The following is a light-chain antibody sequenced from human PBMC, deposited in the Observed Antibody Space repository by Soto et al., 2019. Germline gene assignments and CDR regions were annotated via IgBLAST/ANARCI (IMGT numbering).Light chain of an antibody. V-gene: IGLV2-14*03. Sequence: QSALTQPASVSGSPGQSITISCTGTSSDVGGYNFVSWYQQHPGKAPRLMILDVNNRPSGVSTRFSGSKSGNTASLTISGLQAEDEADYYCCSYSGSSTIVVFGGGIKLTVL. CDR3: CSYSGSSTIVV. CDR1: SSDVGGYNF. CDR2: DVN. J-gene: IGLJ2*01.